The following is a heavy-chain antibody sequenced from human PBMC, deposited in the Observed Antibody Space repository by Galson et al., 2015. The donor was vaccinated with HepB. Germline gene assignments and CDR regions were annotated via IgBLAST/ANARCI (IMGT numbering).Heavy chain of an antibody. J-gene: IGHJ3*02. V-gene: IGHV7-4-1*02. CDR3: VRDYQVVRYFDWSRNEAFDI. CDR2: INTNTESP. D-gene: IGHD3-9*01. CDR1: GYTFTSYA. Sequence: SVKVSCKGSGYTFTSYAINWVRQAPGQGLERMGWINTNTESPTYAQGFTGRFVFSLDTSVSTAYLEISSLKAEDTAVYYCVRDYQVVRYFDWSRNEAFDIWGQGTLVTVSS.